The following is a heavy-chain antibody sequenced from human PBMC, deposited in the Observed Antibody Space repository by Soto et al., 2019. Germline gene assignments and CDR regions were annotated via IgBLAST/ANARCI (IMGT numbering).Heavy chain of an antibody. CDR2: AY. Sequence: SGPTLVNPTQTLTLTCTVSGFSLSTSGMTLGWIRQPPGKAPQWLALAYQYSPSLQSRLTFTKDTSNNQVVLTMTNVDPGDTATSYCTLRHASSMGPIYWGQGIQVTVSS. CDR3: TLRHASSMGPIY. V-gene: IGHV2-5*01. D-gene: IGHD3-16*01. J-gene: IGHJ4*02. CDR1: GFSLSTSGMT.